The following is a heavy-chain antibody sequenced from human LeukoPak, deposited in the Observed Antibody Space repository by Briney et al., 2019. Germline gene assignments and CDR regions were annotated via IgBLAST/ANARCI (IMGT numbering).Heavy chain of an antibody. Sequence: GGSLRLSCAASGFTFSSYSMNWVRQAPGKGLEWVSSISSSSSYIYYADSVKGRFTISRDNAKNSLYLQMNSLRAEDTAVYYCAKDLDSLVRGVFTWGQGTLVTVSS. V-gene: IGHV3-21*04. CDR3: AKDLDSLVRGVFT. J-gene: IGHJ4*02. D-gene: IGHD3-10*01. CDR1: GFTFSSYS. CDR2: ISSSSSYI.